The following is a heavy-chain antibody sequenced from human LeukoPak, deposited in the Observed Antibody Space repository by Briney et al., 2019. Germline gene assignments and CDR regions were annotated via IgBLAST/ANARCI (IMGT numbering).Heavy chain of an antibody. V-gene: IGHV4-4*08. J-gene: IGHJ4*02. CDR1: GAAISDSY. CDR3: VRRISGYQYYFDY. CDR2: FFNSGST. Sequence: SETLSLICAVSGAAISDSYWSWIRQPPGKGLEWIGYFFNSGSTNYNPSLKSRLIISDDSSRNQVFLRLTSVTAADTAMYYCVRRISGYQYYFDYWGQGILVTVSS. D-gene: IGHD3-22*01.